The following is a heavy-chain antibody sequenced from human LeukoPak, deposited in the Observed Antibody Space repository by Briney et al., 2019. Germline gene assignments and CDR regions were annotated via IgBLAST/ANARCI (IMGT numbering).Heavy chain of an antibody. CDR1: GGTFSSYT. CDR3: ARGGSGSYDAFDI. Sequence: ASVKVSFKASGGTFSSYTISWVRQAPGQGLEWMGRIIPILGMANYAQKFQGRVTITADKSTSTAYMELSSLRSEDTAVYYCARGGSGSYDAFDIWGQGTMVTVSS. D-gene: IGHD1-26*01. J-gene: IGHJ3*02. CDR2: IIPILGMA. V-gene: IGHV1-69*02.